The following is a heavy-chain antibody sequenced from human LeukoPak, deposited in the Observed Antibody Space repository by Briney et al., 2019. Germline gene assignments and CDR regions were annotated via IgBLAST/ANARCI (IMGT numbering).Heavy chain of an antibody. CDR3: ARGSSSWFFDY. V-gene: IGHV4-38-2*02. CDR2: IYHSGST. J-gene: IGHJ4*02. CDR1: GYSISSGYY. Sequence: SETLSLTCTVSGYSISSGYYWGWIRQPPGKGLEWIGSIYHSGSTYYNPSLKSRVTISVDTSKNQFSLKLSSVTAADTAVYYCARGSSSWFFDYWGQGTLVTVSS. D-gene: IGHD6-13*01.